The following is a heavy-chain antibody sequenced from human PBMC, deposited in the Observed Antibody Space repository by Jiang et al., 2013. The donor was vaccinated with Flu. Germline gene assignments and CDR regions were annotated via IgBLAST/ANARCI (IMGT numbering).Heavy chain of an antibody. J-gene: IGHJ6*02. CDR3: ARGAGNNDYYYGMDV. Sequence: KSRVTISGDTSKNQFSLKLSSVTAADTAVYYCARGAGNNDYYYGMDVWGQGTTVTVSS. D-gene: IGHD2/OR15-2a*01. V-gene: IGHV4-34*01.